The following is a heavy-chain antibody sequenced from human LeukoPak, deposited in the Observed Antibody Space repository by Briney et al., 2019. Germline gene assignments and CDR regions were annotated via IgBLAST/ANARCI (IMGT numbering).Heavy chain of an antibody. Sequence: GGSLRLSCAASRFTFSNYGVNWVRQAPGKGLEWVSYINSRSSTIYYADSVRGRFTISRDNAKNSLYLQMNSLKAEDTAIYYCARELAARRYFDYWGRGTLVPVSS. J-gene: IGHJ4*02. CDR3: ARELAARRYFDY. CDR2: INSRSSTI. V-gene: IGHV3-48*01. CDR1: RFTFSNYG. D-gene: IGHD6-6*01.